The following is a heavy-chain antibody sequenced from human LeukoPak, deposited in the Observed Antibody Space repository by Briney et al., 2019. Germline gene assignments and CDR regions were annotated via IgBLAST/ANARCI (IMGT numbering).Heavy chain of an antibody. V-gene: IGHV4-61*01. Sequence: SETLSLTCTVSGGSISSGSYYWSWNRQPPGKGLEWIGYIYYSGSTNYNPSLKSRVTISVDTSKNQFSLKLSSVTAADTAVYYCARGLRFLPDWGQGTLVTVSS. J-gene: IGHJ4*02. CDR1: GGSISSGSYY. CDR3: ARGLRFLPD. CDR2: IYYSGST. D-gene: IGHD3-3*01.